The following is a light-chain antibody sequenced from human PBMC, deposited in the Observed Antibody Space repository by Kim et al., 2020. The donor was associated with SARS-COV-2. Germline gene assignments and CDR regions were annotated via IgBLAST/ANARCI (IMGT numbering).Light chain of an antibody. Sequence: QPGLTQPPSVSKGLRQTATLTCTGNSNNVGYQGAAWLQQHQGHPPKLLSYRDNNRPSGISERFSASRSGNTASLTITGLQPEDEADYYCSAWDSSLSAWVFGGGTKLTVL. J-gene: IGLJ3*02. CDR3: SAWDSSLSAWV. CDR1: SNNVGYQG. V-gene: IGLV10-54*04. CDR2: RDN.